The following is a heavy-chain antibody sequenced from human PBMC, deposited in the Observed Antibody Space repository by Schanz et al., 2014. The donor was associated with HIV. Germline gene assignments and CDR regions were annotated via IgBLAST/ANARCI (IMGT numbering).Heavy chain of an antibody. CDR2: ISESGGRT. D-gene: IGHD3-22*01. J-gene: IGHJ4*02. CDR1: GFTFSNFA. V-gene: IGHV3-23*04. CDR3: AKPEYDSRGSSQSHFDY. Sequence: VQLVESGGDLVKPGGSLRLSCTASGFTFSNFAMSWVRQAPGKGLEWVSSISESGGRTYYADSVNGRFTISRDNSKNTLYLQMTTLRIDDTAVYYCAKPEYDSRGSSQSHFDYWGQGTLVTVSS.